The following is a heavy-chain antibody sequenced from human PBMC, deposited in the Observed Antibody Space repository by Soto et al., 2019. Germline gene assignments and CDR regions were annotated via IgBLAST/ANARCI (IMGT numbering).Heavy chain of an antibody. J-gene: IGHJ5*02. CDR3: ARHSLARRKHNWFDP. D-gene: IGHD3-3*02. CDR1: GDSIISSDFY. V-gene: IGHV4-39*01. CDR2: IFYLGSS. Sequence: SETMSLTCTVYGDSIISSDFYWGWVRQPPGKGLEWIGSIFYLGSSYYNPSLKSRVTMSVDTSKNQFSLRLRSVTAADTALYFCARHSLARRKHNWFDPWDQGIMVTVSS.